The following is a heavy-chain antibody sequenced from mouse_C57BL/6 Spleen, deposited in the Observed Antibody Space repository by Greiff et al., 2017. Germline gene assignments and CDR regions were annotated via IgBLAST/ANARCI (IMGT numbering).Heavy chain of an antibody. CDR2: IRNKANGYTT. CDR3: ASHDYDVLFAY. J-gene: IGHJ3*01. Sequence: EVKLMESGGGLVQPGGSLSLSCAASGFTFTDYYMSWVRQPPGKALEWLGFIRNKANGYTTEYSASVKGRFTISRDNSQSILYLQMNALRAEDSATYYCASHDYDVLFAYWGQGTLVTVSA. D-gene: IGHD2-4*01. CDR1: GFTFTDYY. V-gene: IGHV7-3*01.